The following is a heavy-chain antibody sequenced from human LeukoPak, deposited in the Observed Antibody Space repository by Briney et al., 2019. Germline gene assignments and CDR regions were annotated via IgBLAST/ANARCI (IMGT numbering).Heavy chain of an antibody. V-gene: IGHV5-51*01. CDR2: IYPGDSDT. D-gene: IGHD4-11*01. J-gene: IGHJ4*02. CDR1: GYSFTSYW. Sequence: GESLKISCKGSGYSFTSYWIGWVRQMPVKGLEWMGFIYPGDSDTRYSPSFQGQVTISADKSISTAYLQWSSLKASDTAMYYCARLPNDYSLGFDYWGQGTLVTVSS. CDR3: ARLPNDYSLGFDY.